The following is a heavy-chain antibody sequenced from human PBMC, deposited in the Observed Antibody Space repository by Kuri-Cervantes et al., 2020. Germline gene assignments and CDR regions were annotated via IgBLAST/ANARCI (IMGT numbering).Heavy chain of an antibody. V-gene: IGHV4-34*01. D-gene: IGHD2-21*01. CDR2: INHSGST. CDR3: ARGGWSNVAYCGGDCYPSASQETSVSENWYFDL. CDR1: GGTFSDYY. J-gene: IGHJ2*01. Sequence: SETLSLTCAVYGGTFSDYYLSWIRQPPGKGLKWIGKINHSGSTNYTQSLKSRVTISVDTSKNQFSLEMSSVTAADTAVYYCARGGWSNVAYCGGDCYPSASQETSVSENWYFDLWGRGTLVTVSS.